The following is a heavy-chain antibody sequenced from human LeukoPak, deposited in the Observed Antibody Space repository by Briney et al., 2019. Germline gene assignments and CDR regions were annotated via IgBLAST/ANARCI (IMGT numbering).Heavy chain of an antibody. CDR2: IYYRGSS. D-gene: IGHD6-13*01. CDR3: ARHGTIAAAGYFDY. CDR1: AGSTSSYY. J-gene: IGHJ4*02. Sequence: KASETLSLTCTVSAGSTSSYYWSWVRQPPGKGREWIGYIYYRGSSNYNPSLKSRLTMLVDTSKNQFSLKLTSVTAADTAVYYCARHGTIAAAGYFDYWGQGSLVTVSS. V-gene: IGHV4-59*01.